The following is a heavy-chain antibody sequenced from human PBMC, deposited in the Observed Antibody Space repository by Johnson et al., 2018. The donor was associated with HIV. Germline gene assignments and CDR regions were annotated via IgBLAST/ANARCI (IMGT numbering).Heavy chain of an antibody. Sequence: QVQLVESGGGVVQPGGSLRLSCAASGFTFSSYGMHWVRQAPGKGLEWVAFIRYDGSNKYYADSVKGRFTISRDNSKNTLYLQMSSLRAEDTAVYYCACLDSAMRAFDIWGQGTMVTVSS. CDR1: GFTFSSYG. CDR3: ACLDSAMRAFDI. CDR2: IRYDGSNK. D-gene: IGHD1-1*01. V-gene: IGHV3-30*02. J-gene: IGHJ3*02.